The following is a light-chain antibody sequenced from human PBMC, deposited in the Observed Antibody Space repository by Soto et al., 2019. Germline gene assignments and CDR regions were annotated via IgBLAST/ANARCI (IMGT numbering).Light chain of an antibody. V-gene: IGKV3-20*01. Sequence: EIVLTQSPDTLSLSPGERATLSCRASQSVSRDYLVWYQQKPGQAPRLLIYGASSRTTGIPDRFSGSGSGTDFTLNISRLEPQDFAVYYFQHYGNSPPSVTFGPGTKVDIK. CDR2: GAS. J-gene: IGKJ3*01. CDR3: QHYGNSPPSVT. CDR1: QSVSRDY.